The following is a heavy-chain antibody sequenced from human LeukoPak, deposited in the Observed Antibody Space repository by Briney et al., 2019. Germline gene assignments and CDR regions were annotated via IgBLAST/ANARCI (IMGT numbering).Heavy chain of an antibody. D-gene: IGHD3-16*01. V-gene: IGHV4-34*01. CDR3: ARKAGGYDVDY. J-gene: IGHJ4*02. CDR1: GGSFSCYY. CDR2: INHSGST. Sequence: SGPLSLTFAVYGGSFSCYYWSWVRPPPGKGVEWIGEINHSGSTNYNPSLKSRVTISVDTSKNQFSLKLSSVTAADTAVYYCARKAGGYDVDYWGQGTLVTVSS.